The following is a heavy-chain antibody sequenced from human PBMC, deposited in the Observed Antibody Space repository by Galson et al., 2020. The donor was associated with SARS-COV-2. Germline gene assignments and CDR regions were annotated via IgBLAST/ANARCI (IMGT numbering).Heavy chain of an antibody. CDR2: IHWDDDK. J-gene: IGHJ3*02. D-gene: IGHD2-21*01. CDR1: GIALSTDGVG. V-gene: IGHV2-5*02. Sequence: VSGPTLVKPTQTLTLTCTLSGIALSTDGVGVGWIRQPPGKALEWLALIHWDDDKRYSPSLKNRLAITKDTSKNQVVLTMTNVDPVDTATYYCAHVHLPLIWAFDIWGQGTWVTVSS. CDR3: AHVHLPLIWAFDI.